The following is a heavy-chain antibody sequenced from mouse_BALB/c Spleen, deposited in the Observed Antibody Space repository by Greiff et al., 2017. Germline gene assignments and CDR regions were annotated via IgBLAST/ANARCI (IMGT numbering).Heavy chain of an antibody. CDR2: INPSNGRT. Sequence: VQLQQSGAELVKPGASVKLSCKASGYTFTSYWMHWVKQRPGQGLEWIGEINPSNGRTNYNEKFKNKATLTVDKSSSTAYMQLSSLTSEDSAVYYCARGGAGHWFAYWGQGTLVTVSA. CDR1: GYTFTSYW. V-gene: IGHV1S81*02. CDR3: ARGGAGHWFAY. J-gene: IGHJ3*01.